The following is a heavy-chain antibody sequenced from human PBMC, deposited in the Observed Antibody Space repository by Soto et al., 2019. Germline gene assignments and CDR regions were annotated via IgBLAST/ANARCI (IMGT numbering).Heavy chain of an antibody. D-gene: IGHD2-21*02. Sequence: QPGGSLRLSCAASGFVFKDSSIHWVRQASGKGLEWVGRIRDRAYSYATAYAESVKGRFTISRDDSNNTAYLQMNSLRAEDTAVYYCAKDRNAYCGGDCYSGCVYWGQGTLVTVSS. CDR3: AKDRNAYCGGDCYSGCVY. J-gene: IGHJ4*02. V-gene: IGHV3-73*01. CDR1: GFVFKDSS. CDR2: IRDRAYSYAT.